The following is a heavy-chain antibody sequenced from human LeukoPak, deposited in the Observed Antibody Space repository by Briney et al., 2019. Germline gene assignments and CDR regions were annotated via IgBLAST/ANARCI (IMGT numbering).Heavy chain of an antibody. CDR3: ARVTGYCSSTSCFPWFYGMDV. CDR2: IYSGGTT. CDR1: GFTVSTNY. D-gene: IGHD2-2*01. Sequence: AGGSLRLSCAVSGFTVSTNYMTWVRQAPGKGLEWVSAIYSGGTTYYADSVKGRFTISRDNSKNTLYLQMNTLRAEDTAVYYCARVTGYCSSTSCFPWFYGMDVWGQGTTVTVSS. J-gene: IGHJ6*02. V-gene: IGHV3-66*01.